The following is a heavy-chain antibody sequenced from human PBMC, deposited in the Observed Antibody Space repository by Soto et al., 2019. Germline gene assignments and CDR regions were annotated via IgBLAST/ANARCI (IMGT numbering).Heavy chain of an antibody. V-gene: IGHV4-59*01. CDR2: GLRPDYT. Sequence: PSATLPLTCTVSGGSIDDYYWSWTRQPPGKGLEWIAYGLRPDYTGYNPSLRNRVTISSDTSKNQFSLRLISVTAADTAVYYCVAGPDRAKSAYWGQGTLVTVSS. J-gene: IGHJ4*01. CDR3: VAGPDRAKSAY. CDR1: GGSIDDYY.